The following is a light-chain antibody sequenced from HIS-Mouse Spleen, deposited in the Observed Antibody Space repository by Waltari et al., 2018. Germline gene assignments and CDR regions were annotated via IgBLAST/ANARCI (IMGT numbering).Light chain of an antibody. Sequence: DIQMTQSPSSLSASVGDRVTITYRASKGISIYLAWFQQKPGKAPKSLFYAASSLQSGGPSKFSGSGSGTDFTLTISSLQPEDFATYYCQQYNSYPITFGQGTRLEIK. J-gene: IGKJ5*01. CDR2: AAS. CDR1: KGISIY. CDR3: QQYNSYPIT. V-gene: IGKV1-16*02.